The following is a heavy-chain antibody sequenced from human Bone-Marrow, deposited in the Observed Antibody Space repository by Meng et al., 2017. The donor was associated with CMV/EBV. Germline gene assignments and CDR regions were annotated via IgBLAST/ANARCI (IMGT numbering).Heavy chain of an antibody. CDR1: GGSISSSNW. CDR2: IYHSGST. CDR3: AREWMHGDYYDSSGYSN. D-gene: IGHD3-22*01. J-gene: IGHJ1*01. V-gene: IGHV4-4*02. Sequence: SETLSLTCAVSGGSISSSNWWSWVRQPPGKGLEWIGEIYHSGSTNYNPSLKSRVTISVDKSKNQFSLKLSSVTAADTAVYYCAREWMHGDYYDSSGYSNWAQGTLVTVSS.